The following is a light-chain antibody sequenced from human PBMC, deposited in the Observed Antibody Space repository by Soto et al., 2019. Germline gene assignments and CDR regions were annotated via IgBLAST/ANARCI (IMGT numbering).Light chain of an antibody. CDR2: GAS. Sequence: EIVMTQSPATLSVSPGERATLSCRASQSVSSNLAWYQQKPGQAPRLLIYGASTRATGIPARFSGSGSGTEFTLTISSLQSEDFAVXXCQXYXNWPPRYTFGQGTKLEIK. CDR3: QXYXNWPPRYT. CDR1: QSVSSN. V-gene: IGKV3-15*01. J-gene: IGKJ2*01.